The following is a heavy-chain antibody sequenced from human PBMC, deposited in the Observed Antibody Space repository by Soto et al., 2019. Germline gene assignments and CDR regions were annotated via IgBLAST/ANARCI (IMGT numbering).Heavy chain of an antibody. CDR3: AKMVVPAAINDAFDI. V-gene: IGHV3-23*01. D-gene: IGHD2-2*01. J-gene: IGHJ3*02. CDR1: GFTFSSYA. Sequence: EVQLLESGGGLVQPGGSLRLSCAASGFTFSSYAMSWVRQAPGKGLEWVSAISGSGGSTYYADSVKGRFTISRDNSKNRLYLEMNSLRADDTAVYYCAKMVVPAAINDAFDIWGQGTMVTVSS. CDR2: ISGSGGST.